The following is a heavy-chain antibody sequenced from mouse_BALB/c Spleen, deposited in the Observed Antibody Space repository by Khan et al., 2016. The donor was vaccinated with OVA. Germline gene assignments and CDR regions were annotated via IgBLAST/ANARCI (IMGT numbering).Heavy chain of an antibody. CDR2: INPTNGGA. CDR1: GYTFTSYY. CDR3: TRGGYGGFAY. Sequence: QVQLKQSGAELVKPGASVKLSCKVSGYTFTSYYIYWMKQRPGQGLEWIGEINPTNGGANFNEKFKSKATLTVDTSSSTVYIQLSSLTSEDSAVYYCTRGGYGGFAYWGQGTLVTVSA. D-gene: IGHD1-2*01. V-gene: IGHV1S81*02. J-gene: IGHJ3*01.